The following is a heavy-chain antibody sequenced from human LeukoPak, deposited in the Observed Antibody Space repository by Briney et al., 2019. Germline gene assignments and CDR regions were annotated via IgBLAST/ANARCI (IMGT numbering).Heavy chain of an antibody. D-gene: IGHD3-16*02. CDR2: ISGSGGST. CDR1: GFTFSSYE. J-gene: IGHJ4*02. Sequence: PGGSLRLSCAASGFTFSSYEMNWVRQAPGKGLEWVSAISGSGGSTYYADSVKGRFTISRDNSKNTLYLQMNSLRAEDTAVYYCAKVYDYVWGSYRSPVDYWGQGTLVTVSS. CDR3: AKVYDYVWGSYRSPVDY. V-gene: IGHV3-23*01.